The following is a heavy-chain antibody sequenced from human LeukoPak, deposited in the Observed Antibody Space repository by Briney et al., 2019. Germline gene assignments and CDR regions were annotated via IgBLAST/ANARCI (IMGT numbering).Heavy chain of an antibody. CDR1: GYTLTELS. Sequence: ASVKVSCKVSGYTLTELSMHWVQQAPGKGLEWMGGFDPEDGETIYAQKFQGRVTMTEDTSTDTAYMELSSLRSEDTAVYYCARTHNCGGDCYIFGYWGQGTLVTVSS. D-gene: IGHD2-21*02. CDR2: FDPEDGET. CDR3: ARTHNCGGDCYIFGY. J-gene: IGHJ4*02. V-gene: IGHV1-24*01.